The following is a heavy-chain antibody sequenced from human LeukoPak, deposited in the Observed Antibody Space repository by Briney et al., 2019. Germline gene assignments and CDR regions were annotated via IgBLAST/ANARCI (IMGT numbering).Heavy chain of an antibody. V-gene: IGHV4-4*07. D-gene: IGHD5-18*01. Sequence: SETLSLTCTVSGGSISSYYWSWIRQPAGKGLEWIGRIYTSGSTNYNPSLKSRVTMSVDTSKNQFSLKLSSVTAADTAVYYCARENVDTAMVGYYYYYGMDIWGQGTKVTVSS. CDR2: IYTSGST. CDR3: ARENVDTAMVGYYYYYGMDI. J-gene: IGHJ6*02. CDR1: GGSISSYY.